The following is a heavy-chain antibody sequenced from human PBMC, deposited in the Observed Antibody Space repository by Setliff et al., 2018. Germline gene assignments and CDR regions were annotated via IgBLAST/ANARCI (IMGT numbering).Heavy chain of an antibody. V-gene: IGHV4-38-2*01. J-gene: IGHJ4*02. Sequence: KASETLSLTCAVSDYSITNNYYWGWIRQTPGKGLEWIGTAHQSGTTFYNPSLKGRVTMSVDTSKSQFSLKLNSVTATDTAVYYCARQPTGTYQWTFDSWGRGTLVTVSS. CDR1: DYSITNNYY. D-gene: IGHD1-26*01. CDR3: ARQPTGTYQWTFDS. CDR2: AHQSGTT.